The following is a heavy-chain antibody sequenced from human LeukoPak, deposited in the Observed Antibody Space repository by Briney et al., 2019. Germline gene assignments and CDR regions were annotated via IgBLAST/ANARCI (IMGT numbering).Heavy chain of an antibody. CDR1: GFTFNSYA. V-gene: IGHV3-30*04. D-gene: IGHD1-26*01. J-gene: IGHJ4*02. CDR3: ARGSGSYYEDFDY. Sequence: GRSLRLSCAASGFTFNSYAMHWVRQAPGKGLEWVAVISYDGSNKYYADSVKGRFTISRDNSKNTLYLQMNSLRAEDTAVYYCARGSGSYYEDFDYWGQGTLVTVSS. CDR2: ISYDGSNK.